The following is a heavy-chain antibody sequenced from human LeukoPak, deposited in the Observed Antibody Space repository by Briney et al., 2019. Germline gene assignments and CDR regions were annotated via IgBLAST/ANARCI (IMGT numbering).Heavy chain of an antibody. D-gene: IGHD6-6*01. J-gene: IGHJ5*02. V-gene: IGHV4-39*07. Sequence: PSETLSLTCTVSGGSISSSSYYWGWIRQPPGKGLEWIGCIYYSGSTYYNPSLKSRVTISVDTSKKQFSLKLSSVTAPDTAVYYCASCTSDSSSPGNNWFDPWGQGTLVTVSS. CDR3: ASCTSDSSSPGNNWFDP. CDR2: IYYSGST. CDR1: GGSISSSSYY.